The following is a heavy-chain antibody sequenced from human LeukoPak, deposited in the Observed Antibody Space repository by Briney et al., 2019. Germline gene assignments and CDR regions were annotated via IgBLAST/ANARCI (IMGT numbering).Heavy chain of an antibody. V-gene: IGHV3-23*01. CDR2: ITGTGT. CDR3: AKANRFLEWLSPTDY. Sequence: QPGGSLRLSCAASGFTFSSYAMSWVRQAPGKGLEWVSVITGTGTYYADSVKGRFTISRDNSKNTLYLQMNSLRAEDAAVYYCAKANRFLEWLSPTDYWGQGTLVTVSS. D-gene: IGHD3-3*01. CDR1: GFTFSSYA. J-gene: IGHJ4*02.